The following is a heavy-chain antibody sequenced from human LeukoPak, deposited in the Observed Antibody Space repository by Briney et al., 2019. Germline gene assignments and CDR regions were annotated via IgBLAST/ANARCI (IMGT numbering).Heavy chain of an antibody. D-gene: IGHD3-22*01. CDR3: GGSRYHYDSSGYYDLDY. CDR1: GGTFSSYA. Sequence: ASVKVSCKASGGTFSSYAISWVRQAPGQGLEWMGGIIPIFGTANYAQKFRGRVTITADESTSTAYMELSSLRSEDTAVYYCGGSRYHYDSSGYYDLDYWGQGTLVTVSS. CDR2: IIPIFGTA. V-gene: IGHV1-69*13. J-gene: IGHJ4*02.